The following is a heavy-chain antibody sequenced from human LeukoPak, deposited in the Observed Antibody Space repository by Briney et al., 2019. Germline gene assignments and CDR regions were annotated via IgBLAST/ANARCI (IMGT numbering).Heavy chain of an antibody. V-gene: IGHV3-74*03. CDR1: VLTLIYER. J-gene: IGHJ4*02. D-gene: IGHD2-15*01. CDR3: AGTWSFDY. Sequence: GGSLRLSCSLSVLTLIYERVQWVRHARGRGVQWVSRISSDCTTTKYEGSVNGRFTNSRDNAKNMLYLQMDGLRAEDTAVYYCAGTWSFDYWGQGTLVTVSS. CDR2: ISSDCTTT.